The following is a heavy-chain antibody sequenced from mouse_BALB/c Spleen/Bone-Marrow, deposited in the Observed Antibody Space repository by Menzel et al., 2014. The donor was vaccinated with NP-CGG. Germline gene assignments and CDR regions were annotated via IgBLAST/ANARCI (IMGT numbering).Heavy chain of an antibody. Sequence: VQLKESGPELVKPGASVKVSCKASGYSFIDYNMYWVKQSPGKSLEWIGYIDPYNGDTNYNQKFKGKATLTVDKSSSTAFMHLNSLTSEDSAVYYCARTPLPWFAYGGQGTLVTVSA. V-gene: IGHV1S135*01. J-gene: IGHJ3*01. CDR2: IDPYNGDT. CDR3: ARTPLPWFAY. CDR1: GYSFIDYN.